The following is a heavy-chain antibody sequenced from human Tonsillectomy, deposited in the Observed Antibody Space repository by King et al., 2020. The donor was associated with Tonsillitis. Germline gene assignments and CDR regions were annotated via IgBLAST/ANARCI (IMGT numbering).Heavy chain of an antibody. J-gene: IGHJ4*02. CDR3: ARDYCTSDRCYPFDH. CDR1: GGSISGYY. Sequence: QLQESGPGLVRPSETLSLTCTVSGGSISGYYWSWIRQPPGKGLEWIGYIHYTGTTKYSPSLQSRVTISVDTSKNQLSLRLRSVTAADTAVYFCARDYCTSDRCYPFDHWGQGTLVTVSS. CDR2: IHYTGTT. V-gene: IGHV4-59*01. D-gene: IGHD2-8*02.